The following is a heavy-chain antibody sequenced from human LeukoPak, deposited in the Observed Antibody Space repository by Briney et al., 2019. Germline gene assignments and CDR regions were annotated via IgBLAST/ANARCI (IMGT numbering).Heavy chain of an antibody. Sequence: GASVKVSCKASGYTFTSYGISWVRQAPGQGLEWMGWISAYNGNTNYAQKLQGRVTMTTDTSTSTAYMELRSLRSDDTAVYYCARVLSYYGSGSYRFFDYWGQGTLVTVSS. CDR1: GYTFTSYG. CDR3: ARVLSYYGSGSYRFFDY. J-gene: IGHJ4*02. V-gene: IGHV1-18*01. CDR2: ISAYNGNT. D-gene: IGHD3-10*01.